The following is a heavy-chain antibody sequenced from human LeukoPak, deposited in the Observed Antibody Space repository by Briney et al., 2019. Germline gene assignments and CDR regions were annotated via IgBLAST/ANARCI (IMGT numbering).Heavy chain of an antibody. CDR2: ISSSSSYI. CDR3: ARGFSSEWENWFDP. CDR1: GFTFSSYS. J-gene: IGHJ5*02. Sequence: PGGSLRLSCAASGFTFSSYSMNWVRQASGKGLEWVSSISSSSSYIYYAASVKGRFTISRDNAKNSLYLQMNSLRAEDTAVYYCARGFSSEWENWFDPWGQGTLVTVSS. D-gene: IGHD1-26*01. V-gene: IGHV3-21*01.